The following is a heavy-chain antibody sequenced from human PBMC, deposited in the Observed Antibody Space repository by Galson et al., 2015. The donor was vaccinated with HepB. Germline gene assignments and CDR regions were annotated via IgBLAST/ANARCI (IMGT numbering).Heavy chain of an antibody. V-gene: IGHV3-53*05. J-gene: IGHJ3*02. Sequence: SLRLSCAASGFTVSDNYMSWVRQAPGKGLEWVSVIYSGGSAYYADSVKGRFTISRDNSENTLYLQMNSLRAEDTAVYYCARDIVDDYVPTWFDAFDIWGQGTMVTVSS. CDR2: IYSGGSA. D-gene: IGHD4-17*01. CDR3: ARDIVDDYVPTWFDAFDI. CDR1: GFTVSDNY.